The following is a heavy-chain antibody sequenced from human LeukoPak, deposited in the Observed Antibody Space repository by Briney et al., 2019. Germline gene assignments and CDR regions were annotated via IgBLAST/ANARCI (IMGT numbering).Heavy chain of an antibody. V-gene: IGHV1-69*04. CDR1: GGTFSSYA. Sequence: SVKVSCKASGGTFSSYAISWVRQAPGQGLEWMGRITPILGIANYAQKFQGRVTITADKSTSTAYMELSSLRSEDTAVYYCARPVSYSGSVRSNWFDPWGQGTLVTVSS. D-gene: IGHD1-26*01. J-gene: IGHJ5*02. CDR3: ARPVSYSGSVRSNWFDP. CDR2: ITPILGIA.